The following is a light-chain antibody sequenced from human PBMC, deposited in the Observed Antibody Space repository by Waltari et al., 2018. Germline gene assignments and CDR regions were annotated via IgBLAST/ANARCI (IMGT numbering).Light chain of an antibody. CDR3: QQYQNWPQT. CDR1: QSISSN. Sequence: EIVMTQSPATLFVSPGERATLPCRASQSISSNLAWYQQKPCQAPRLLMYGASTRATAIPARFSGSGSGTEFALTISSLQSEDSAVYYCQQYQNWPQTFGQGTKLQIK. CDR2: GAS. J-gene: IGKJ2*01. V-gene: IGKV3-15*01.